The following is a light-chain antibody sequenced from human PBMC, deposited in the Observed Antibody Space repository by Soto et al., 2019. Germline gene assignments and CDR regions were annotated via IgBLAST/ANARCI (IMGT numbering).Light chain of an antibody. Sequence: QAVVTQEPSPTVSPGGTVTLTCGSSTGAVTSGHYPYWFQQKPGQAPRTLIYDTSNKHSWTPARFSGSLLGGKAALTLSGAQPEDEAEYYCLLSYSGARPVVFGGGTKLTVL. J-gene: IGLJ2*01. CDR1: TGAVTSGHY. V-gene: IGLV7-46*01. CDR2: DTS. CDR3: LLSYSGARPVV.